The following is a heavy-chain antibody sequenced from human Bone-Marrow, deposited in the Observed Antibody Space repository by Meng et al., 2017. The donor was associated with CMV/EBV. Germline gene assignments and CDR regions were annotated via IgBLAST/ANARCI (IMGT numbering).Heavy chain of an antibody. CDR3: ARIEMATTDY. D-gene: IGHD5-24*01. J-gene: IGHJ4*02. CDR2: IKQDGSEK. Sequence: GESLKISCAASGFTFSSYEMNWVRQAPGKGLEWVANIKQDGSEKYYVDSVKGRFTISRDNAKNSLYLQMNSLRAEDTAVYYCARIEMATTDYWGQGTLVTVSS. CDR1: GFTFSSYE. V-gene: IGHV3-7*01.